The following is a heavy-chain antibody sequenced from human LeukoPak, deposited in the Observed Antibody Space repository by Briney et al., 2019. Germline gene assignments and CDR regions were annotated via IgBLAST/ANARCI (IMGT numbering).Heavy chain of an antibody. J-gene: IGHJ4*02. Sequence: GGSLRLSCETSGFTAGFTFSTSCMTWVRQAPGMGLEWVAEIGPDGSGPVYVDSVKGRFTISRDNAKNSLYLQMNSLRVEETAVYYCARDFSWRQFDYWGLGTLVTVSS. CDR3: ARDFSWRQFDY. CDR1: GFTAGFTFSTSC. V-gene: IGHV3-7*01. CDR2: IGPDGSGP.